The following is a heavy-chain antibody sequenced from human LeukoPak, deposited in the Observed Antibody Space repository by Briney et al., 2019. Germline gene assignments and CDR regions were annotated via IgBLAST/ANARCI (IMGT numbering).Heavy chain of an antibody. Sequence: SETLSLTCTVSGGSISSYYWSWIRQPAGQGLEWIGRIDTSGSTNYNPSLKSRVTMSVDTSKNQFSLKLSSVTAADTGVYYCARDWYPGGFDPWGQGTLVTVSS. V-gene: IGHV4-4*07. CDR3: ARDWYPGGFDP. CDR2: IDTSGST. D-gene: IGHD3-16*01. J-gene: IGHJ5*02. CDR1: GGSISSYY.